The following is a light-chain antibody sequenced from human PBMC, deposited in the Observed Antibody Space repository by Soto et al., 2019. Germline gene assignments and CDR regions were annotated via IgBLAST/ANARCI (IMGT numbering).Light chain of an antibody. Sequence: QSVLTQPASVSGSPGQSITISCTGTSSDIGGYNFVSWYQQHPGKAPKLIIFEVSNRPSGVSHRFSGSKSDITASLTISGLQAGDGADYYCSSYRSTSTLYVFGTGTKVTVL. CDR2: EVS. V-gene: IGLV2-14*01. J-gene: IGLJ1*01. CDR3: SSYRSTSTLYV. CDR1: SSDIGGYNF.